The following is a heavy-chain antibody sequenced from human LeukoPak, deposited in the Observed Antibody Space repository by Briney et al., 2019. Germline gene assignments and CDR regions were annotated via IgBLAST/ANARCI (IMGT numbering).Heavy chain of an antibody. D-gene: IGHD3-10*01. J-gene: IGHJ4*02. V-gene: IGHV4-34*01. CDR3: ARRKGYYYGSGSYYNAFDY. CDR1: GGSFSGYY. Sequence: SETLSLTCAVYGGSFSGYYWSWIRQPPGKGLEWIGEINHSGSTNYNPSLKSRVTISVDTSKNQFSLKLSSVTAADTAVYYCARRKGYYYGSGSYYNAFDYWGQGTLVTVSS. CDR2: INHSGST.